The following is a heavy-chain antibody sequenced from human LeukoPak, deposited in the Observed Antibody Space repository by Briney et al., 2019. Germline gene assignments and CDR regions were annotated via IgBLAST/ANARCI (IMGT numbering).Heavy chain of an antibody. CDR3: ARDHAYAFDI. CDR1: GFTFSDCS. CDR2: IGSAI. V-gene: IGHV3-48*01. J-gene: IGHJ3*02. Sequence: GGSLRLSCVAFGFTFSDCSLNWVRQAPGKGLEWISYIGSAIYYADSVKGRFTISRDNAKNSLFLQMNSLRAEDTAVYYCARDHAYAFDIWGQGTLVTVSS. D-gene: IGHD2-2*01.